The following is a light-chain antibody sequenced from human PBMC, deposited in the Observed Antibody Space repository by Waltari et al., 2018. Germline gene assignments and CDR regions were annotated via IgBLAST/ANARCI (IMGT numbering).Light chain of an antibody. J-gene: IGLJ3*02. CDR1: SSDVGGYNY. Sequence: QSALTQPASVSGSPGQSITISCTGTSSDVGGYNYVSWYQQHPGKAPKLMIYDVSNRPSVVSYCFSGSKSRNTASLTISGLQAEDEADYYCSSYTSSSTPVFGGGTKLTVL. CDR2: DVS. V-gene: IGLV2-14*03. CDR3: SSYTSSSTPV.